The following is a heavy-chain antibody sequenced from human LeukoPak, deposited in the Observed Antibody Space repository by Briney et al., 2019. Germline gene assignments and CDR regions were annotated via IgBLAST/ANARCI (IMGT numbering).Heavy chain of an antibody. CDR3: ARRSIAARWGGAFDI. J-gene: IGHJ3*02. CDR1: GFTFSSYA. Sequence: PGGSLRLSCAASGFTFSSYAMHWVRQAPGKGLEYVSAISSNGGSTYYANSVKGRFTISRDNSKNTLYLQMGSLRAEDMAVYYCARRSIAARWGGAFDIWGQGTMVTVSS. D-gene: IGHD6-6*01. CDR2: ISSNGGST. V-gene: IGHV3-64*01.